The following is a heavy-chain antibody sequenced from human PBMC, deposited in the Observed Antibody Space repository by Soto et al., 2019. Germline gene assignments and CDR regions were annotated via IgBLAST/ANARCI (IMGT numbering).Heavy chain of an antibody. CDR2: FLASGGNT. J-gene: IGHJ4*02. CDR3: ARGGATIFGVIDS. CDR1: GYSFFSYY. V-gene: IGHV1-46*01. D-gene: IGHD3-3*02. Sequence: GASVKVSCKASGYSFFSYYIHWVRQAPGQGLEWMGRFLASGGNTDYAQRFRGRVSMTRDTSSTNTVSLELTSLTSDDTAVYYCARGGATIFGVIDSWGQGTRVPVSS.